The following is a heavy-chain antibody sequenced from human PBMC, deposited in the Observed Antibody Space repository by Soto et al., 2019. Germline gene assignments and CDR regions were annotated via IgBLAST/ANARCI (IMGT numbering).Heavy chain of an antibody. CDR3: AKYFGFLGRDFDY. CDR1: GFPFRSYS. Sequence: GGSLRLSCAVSGFPFRSYSISWVRQAPGKGLEWVAGISGDGGETHYIDSVKGRLTIARDNSWNMLYLVMTRLRDEDSAMYYCAKYFGFLGRDFDYWGQGTLVTVSS. V-gene: IGHV3-23*01. D-gene: IGHD2-21*01. CDR2: ISGDGGET. J-gene: IGHJ4*02.